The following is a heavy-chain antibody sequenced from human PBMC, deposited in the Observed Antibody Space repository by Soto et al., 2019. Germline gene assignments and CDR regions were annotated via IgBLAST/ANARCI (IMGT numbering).Heavy chain of an antibody. CDR3: ARGKHSTFDI. V-gene: IGHV6-1*01. Sequence: QVQLQQSGPGLVKPSQTLSLTCAISGDSVSTNGVAWNWIRLSPSRGLEWLGRTYYRAKWNTDYALSVKGRITINPDTSKNQFSLQLNSVTPEDTAGYYCARGKHSTFDIWGQGTMVAVSS. D-gene: IGHD6-13*01. CDR2: TYYRAKWNT. CDR1: GDSVSTNGVA. J-gene: IGHJ3*02.